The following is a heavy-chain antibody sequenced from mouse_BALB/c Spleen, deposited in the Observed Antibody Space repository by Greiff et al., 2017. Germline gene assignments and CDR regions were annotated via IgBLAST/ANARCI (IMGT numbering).Heavy chain of an antibody. Sequence: VQLQQSGAELVRPGSSVKISCKASGYAFSSYWMNWVKQRPGQGLEWIGQIYPGDGDTNYNGKFKGKATLTADKSSSTAYMQLSSLTSEDSAVYFCARHGDFYYFDYWGQGTTLTVSS. CDR3: ARHGDFYYFDY. CDR1: GYAFSSYW. V-gene: IGHV1-80*01. CDR2: IYPGDGDT. J-gene: IGHJ2*01.